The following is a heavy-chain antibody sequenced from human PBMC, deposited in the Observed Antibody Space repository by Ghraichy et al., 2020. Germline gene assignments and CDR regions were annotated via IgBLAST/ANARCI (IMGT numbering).Heavy chain of an antibody. V-gene: IGHV3-23*01. Sequence: GGSLRLSCAASGFTFSSCAMAWVRQAPGKGLEWVTLIAVSDDFTYYADSVKGRFTISRDNSKKMLFMQMNSLRAEDTAVYFCAKARCSGYGCDYFDYWGRGTLVSVS. D-gene: IGHD3-22*01. CDR2: IAVSDDFT. CDR3: AKARCSGYGCDYFDY. J-gene: IGHJ4*02. CDR1: GFTFSSCA.